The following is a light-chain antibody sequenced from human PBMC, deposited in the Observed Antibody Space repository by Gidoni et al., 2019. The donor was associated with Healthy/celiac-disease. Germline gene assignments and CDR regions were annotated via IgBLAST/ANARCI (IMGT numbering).Light chain of an antibody. Sequence: EIVMTQSPATLSGSPGERATLSCRASQSVSSNLAWYQQNPGQAPRLLIYGASTRATGIPARFSSSGSGTEFTLTISSLQSEDFAVYYCQQYNNWPQTFGQGTKVEIK. CDR1: QSVSSN. V-gene: IGKV3-15*01. J-gene: IGKJ1*01. CDR2: GAS. CDR3: QQYNNWPQT.